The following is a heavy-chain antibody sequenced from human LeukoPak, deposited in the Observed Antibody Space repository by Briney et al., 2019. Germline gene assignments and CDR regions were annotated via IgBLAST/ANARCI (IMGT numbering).Heavy chain of an antibody. Sequence: PSETLSLTCTVSGGSISSYYWSWIRQPPGKGLEWIGYIYYSGSTNYNPSLKSRVTISVDTSKNQFSLKLSSVTAAGTAVYYCARGGGLWFGELSYSWFDPWGQGTLVTVSS. CDR1: GGSISSYY. V-gene: IGHV4-59*01. J-gene: IGHJ5*02. D-gene: IGHD3-10*01. CDR3: ARGGGLWFGELSYSWFDP. CDR2: IYYSGST.